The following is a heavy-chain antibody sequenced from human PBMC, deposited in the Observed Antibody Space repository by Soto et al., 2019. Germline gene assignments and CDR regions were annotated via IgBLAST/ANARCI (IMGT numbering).Heavy chain of an antibody. V-gene: IGHV3-15*01. CDR1: GFTFSNAW. Sequence: GGSLRLSCAASGFTFSNAWMSWVRQAPGKGLEWVGRIKSKTDGGTTDYAAPVKGRFTISRDDSKNTLYLQMNSLKTEDTAVYYCTRAVAGFDYFDYWGQGTLVTVSS. CDR3: TRAVAGFDYFDY. D-gene: IGHD6-19*01. CDR2: IKSKTDGGTT. J-gene: IGHJ4*02.